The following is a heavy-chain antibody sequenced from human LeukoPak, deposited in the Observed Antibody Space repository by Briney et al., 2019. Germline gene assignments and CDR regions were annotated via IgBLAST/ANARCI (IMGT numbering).Heavy chain of an antibody. V-gene: IGHV4-34*01. J-gene: IGHJ3*02. CDR3: ARVNSYGYYSLFAFDI. D-gene: IGHD3-22*01. CDR1: GGSFSGYY. Sequence: SETLSLTCAVYGGSFSGYYWSWIRQPPGKGLEWIGEINHSGSTYYNPSLKSRVTISVDTSENQFSLKLSSVTAADTAIYYCARVNSYGYYSLFAFDIWGQGTMVTVSS. CDR2: INHSGST.